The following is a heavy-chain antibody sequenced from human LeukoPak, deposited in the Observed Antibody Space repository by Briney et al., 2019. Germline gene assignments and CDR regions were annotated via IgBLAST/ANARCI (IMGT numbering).Heavy chain of an antibody. CDR3: ARGPRYCSGGSCYEIPDY. D-gene: IGHD2-15*01. Sequence: GASVKVSCKASGYTFTSYDINWVRQATGQGLEWMGWMNPNSGNTGCAQKFQGRVTMTRNTSISTAYMELSSLRSEDTAVYYCARGPRYCSGGSCYEIPDYWGQGTLVTVSS. J-gene: IGHJ4*02. CDR1: GYTFTSYD. V-gene: IGHV1-8*01. CDR2: MNPNSGNT.